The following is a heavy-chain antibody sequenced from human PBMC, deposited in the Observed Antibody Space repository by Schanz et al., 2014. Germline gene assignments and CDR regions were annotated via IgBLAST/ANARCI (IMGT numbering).Heavy chain of an antibody. CDR1: GFTFGDYA. V-gene: IGHV3-23*04. CDR3: ARGLIAAAGGAFDY. CDR2: INTGVNT. J-gene: IGHJ4*02. D-gene: IGHD6-13*01. Sequence: VQLVESGGGLVQPGGSLRLSCAASGFTFGDYAMTWVRQAPGKGLEWVSAINTGVNTYYADSVRCRFTMSRDNSKNTLYLQMTSLRAGDAAVYYCARGLIAAAGGAFDYWGQGTLVAVSA.